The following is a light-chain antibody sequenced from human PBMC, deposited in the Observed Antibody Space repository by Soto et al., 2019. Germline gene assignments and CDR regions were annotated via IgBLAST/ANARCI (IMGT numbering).Light chain of an antibody. V-gene: IGKV1-39*01. Sequence: DIQMTQSLSSLSASVGDTVTITCRASQSISNSLSWYQQKPGKAPKFLIYVASTLQRGVPSRFSGSGAGTDLTLTISSLQPEDVATYSCQQTFSPPYTFGQGTKLEIK. J-gene: IGKJ2*01. CDR1: QSISNS. CDR2: VAS. CDR3: QQTFSPPYT.